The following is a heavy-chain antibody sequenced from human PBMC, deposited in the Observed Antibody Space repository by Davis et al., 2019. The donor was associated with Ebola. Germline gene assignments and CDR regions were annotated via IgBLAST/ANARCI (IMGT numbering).Heavy chain of an antibody. CDR1: GFSLSTSGMR. D-gene: IGHD2-2*01. V-gene: IGHV4-61*08. Sequence: SGPTLVKPTQTLTLTCTFSGFSLSTSGMRVSWIRQPPGKGLEWIGYIYYSGSTNYNPSLKSRVTISVDTSKNQFSLKLSSVTAADTAVYYCARGGIVVVPAAIIDYYYYYGMDVWGQGTTVTVSS. CDR2: IYYSGST. J-gene: IGHJ6*02. CDR3: ARGGIVVVPAAIIDYYYYYGMDV.